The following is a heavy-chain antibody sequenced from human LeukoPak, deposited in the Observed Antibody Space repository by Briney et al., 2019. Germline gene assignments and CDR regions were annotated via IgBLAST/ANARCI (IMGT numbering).Heavy chain of an antibody. Sequence: ASVKVSCKASGYTFTSYDINWVRQATGQGLEWMGWMNPNSGNTGYAQKFQGRVTMTRNTSISTAYMELSSLRSEDTAVYYCARADRRGFYGSGSYYFDYWGQGTLVTVSS. V-gene: IGHV1-8*01. CDR2: MNPNSGNT. CDR1: GYTFTSYD. CDR3: ARADRRGFYGSGSYYFDY. J-gene: IGHJ4*02. D-gene: IGHD3-10*01.